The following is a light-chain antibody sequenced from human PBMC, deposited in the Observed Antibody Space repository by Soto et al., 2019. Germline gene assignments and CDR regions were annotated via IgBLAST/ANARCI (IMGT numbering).Light chain of an antibody. Sequence: QSVLTQPPSVSGAPGQRVTISCTGSSSNIGAGYDVHWYQQLPGTAPKLLIYGNSNRPSGVPDRFSGSKSGTSASLAITGLQVEDEADYYCQSYDSSLSGSVFGGGTQVTVL. J-gene: IGLJ3*02. CDR3: QSYDSSLSGSV. CDR1: SSNIGAGYD. V-gene: IGLV1-40*01. CDR2: GNS.